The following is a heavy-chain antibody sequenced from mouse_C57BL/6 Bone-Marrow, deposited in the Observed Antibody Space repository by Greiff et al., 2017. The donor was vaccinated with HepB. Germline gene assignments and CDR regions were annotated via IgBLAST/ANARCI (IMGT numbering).Heavy chain of an antibody. CDR2: ISDGGSYT. V-gene: IGHV5-4*01. D-gene: IGHD4-1*01. J-gene: IGHJ3*01. CDR1: GFTFSSYA. Sequence: EVHLVESGGGLVKPGGSLKLSCAASGFTFSSYAMSWVRQTPEKRLEWVATISDGGSYTYYPDNVKGRFTISRDNAKNNLYLQMSHLKSEDTAMYYCARDKLTGTTWFAYWGQGTLVTVSA. CDR3: ARDKLTGTTWFAY.